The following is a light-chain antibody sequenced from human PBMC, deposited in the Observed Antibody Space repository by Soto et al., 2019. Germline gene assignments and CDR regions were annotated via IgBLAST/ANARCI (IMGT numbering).Light chain of an antibody. Sequence: DIQMTQSPSTLSGSVGDRVTITCRASQTISSWLAWYQQKPGKAPKLLIYKASTLKSGVPSRFSGSGSGTEFTLTISSRQPADFATYYCQHYNSYSEAFGQGTKVDI. V-gene: IGKV1-5*03. CDR3: QHYNSYSEA. J-gene: IGKJ1*01. CDR1: QTISSW. CDR2: KAS.